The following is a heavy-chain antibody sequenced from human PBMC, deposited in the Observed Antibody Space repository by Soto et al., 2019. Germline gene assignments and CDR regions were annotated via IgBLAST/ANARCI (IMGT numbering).Heavy chain of an antibody. CDR1: GGSFSGYY. CDR2: INHSGST. V-gene: IGHV4-34*01. D-gene: IGHD2-15*01. CDR3: ARSSRFDLEVVIDYYYYGMDV. J-gene: IGHJ6*02. Sequence: PSETLSLTCAVYGGSFSGYYWSWIRQPPGKGLEWIGEINHSGSTNYNPSLKSRVTISVDTSKNQFSLKLSSVTAADTAVYYCARSSRFDLEVVIDYYYYGMDVWGQGTTVTVSS.